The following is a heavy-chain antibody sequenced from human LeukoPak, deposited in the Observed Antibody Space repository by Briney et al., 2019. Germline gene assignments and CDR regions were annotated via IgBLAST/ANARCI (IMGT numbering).Heavy chain of an antibody. J-gene: IGHJ3*02. CDR1: EGTFSSYA. V-gene: IGHV1-69*05. CDR3: ARPSITIFGVDPGAFDI. CDR2: IIPIFGTA. D-gene: IGHD3-3*01. Sequence: SVKVSCKASEGTFSSYAISWVRQAPGQGLEWMGRIIPIFGTADYAQKFQGRVTITTDESTSTAYMELSSLRSEDTAVYYCARPSITIFGVDPGAFDIWGQGTMVTVSS.